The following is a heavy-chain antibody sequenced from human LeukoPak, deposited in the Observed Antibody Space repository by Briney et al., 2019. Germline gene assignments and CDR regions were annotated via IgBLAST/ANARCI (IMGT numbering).Heavy chain of an antibody. D-gene: IGHD3-3*01. J-gene: IGHJ4*02. CDR1: GFTFSDYG. CDR2: IYSDGSKK. CDR3: ARDLKSGYMDS. Sequence: PGGSLRLSCAASGFTFSDYGIHWVRQAPGKGLEWVGVIYSDGSKKYFIDSVKGRFTISRDDSKNTVFLQMNSLRVDDTSVYYCARDLKSGYMDSWGQGTLVTVSS. V-gene: IGHV3-33*01.